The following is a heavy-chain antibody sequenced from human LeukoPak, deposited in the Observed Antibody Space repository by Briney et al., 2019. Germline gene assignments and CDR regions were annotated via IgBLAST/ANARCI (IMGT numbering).Heavy chain of an antibody. CDR1: GGSISSSSYY. CDR2: IYYSGST. CDR3: ARGRAVAPLGIDY. J-gene: IGHJ4*02. V-gene: IGHV4-39*07. Sequence: SETLSLTCTVSGGSISSSSYYWGWIRQPPGKGLEWIGSIYYSGSTYYNPSLKSRVTISVDTSKNQFSLKLSSVTAADTAVYYCARGRAVAPLGIDYWGQGTLVTVSS. D-gene: IGHD6-19*01.